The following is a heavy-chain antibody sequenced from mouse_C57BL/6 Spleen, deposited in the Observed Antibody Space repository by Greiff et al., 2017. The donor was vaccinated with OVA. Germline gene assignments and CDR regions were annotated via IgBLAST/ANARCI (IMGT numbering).Heavy chain of an antibody. CDR3: ARGDGYHWYFDV. CDR1: GFSLTSYG. CDR2: IWSGGST. D-gene: IGHD2-3*01. J-gene: IGHJ1*03. Sequence: QVQLKESGPGLVQPSQSLSITCTVSGFSLTSYGVHWVRQSPGKGLEWLGVIWSGGSTDYNAAFISRLSISKDNSKSQVFFKMNSLQADDTAIYYCARGDGYHWYFDVWGTGTTVTVSS. V-gene: IGHV2-2*01.